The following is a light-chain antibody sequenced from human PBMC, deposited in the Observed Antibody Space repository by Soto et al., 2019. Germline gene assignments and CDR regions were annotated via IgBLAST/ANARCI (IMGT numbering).Light chain of an antibody. CDR3: RQCDHFIS. V-gene: IGKV1-33*01. CDR1: QDIKNY. Sequence: DIQMTPSPSSLSASVGDRVTITCQASQDIKNYLNWYQQKPGKAPKLLIYEASNLETGVPSRFSGSGSGRSFTFTISRLQPEDIATYYCRQCDHFISFGGGT. J-gene: IGKJ4*01. CDR2: EAS.